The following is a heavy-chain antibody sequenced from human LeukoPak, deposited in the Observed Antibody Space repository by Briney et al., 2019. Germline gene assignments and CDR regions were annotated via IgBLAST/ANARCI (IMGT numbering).Heavy chain of an antibody. V-gene: IGHV3-30-3*01. Sequence: PGGSLRLSCAASGFTFSSYAMHWVRQAPGKGLEWVAVISYDGSNKYYADSVKGRFTISRDNAKNSLYLQMNSLRAEDTAVYYCARDEYGSGSNNFDYWGQGTLVTVSS. CDR1: GFTFSSYA. CDR2: ISYDGSNK. J-gene: IGHJ4*02. CDR3: ARDEYGSGSNNFDY. D-gene: IGHD3-10*01.